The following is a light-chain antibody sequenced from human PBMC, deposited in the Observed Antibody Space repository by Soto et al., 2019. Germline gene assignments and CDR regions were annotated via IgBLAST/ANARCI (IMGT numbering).Light chain of an antibody. Sequence: QSALTQPASVSGSPGQSITISCTGTSSDVGANNFVSWYQQHPGKAPKLMIYDVTNRPSGVSNRFSGSKSGNTASLTISGLQAEDEADYYCSSYTSISTYVFGTGTKVTVL. J-gene: IGLJ1*01. CDR2: DVT. CDR3: SSYTSISTYV. V-gene: IGLV2-14*01. CDR1: SSDVGANNF.